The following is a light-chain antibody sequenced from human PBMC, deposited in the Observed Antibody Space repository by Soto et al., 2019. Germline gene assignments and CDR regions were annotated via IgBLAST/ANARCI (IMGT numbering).Light chain of an antibody. CDR3: SSYTSSNTFYV. J-gene: IGLJ1*01. V-gene: IGLV2-14*01. CDR2: QVS. Sequence: SITISCTGTSSDVGGYYYVSWYQHHPGKAPKLMIYQVSNRPSGVSNRFSGSKSGNTASLTISGLQAEDEADYYCSSYTSSNTFYVFGTGTKV. CDR1: SSDVGGYYY.